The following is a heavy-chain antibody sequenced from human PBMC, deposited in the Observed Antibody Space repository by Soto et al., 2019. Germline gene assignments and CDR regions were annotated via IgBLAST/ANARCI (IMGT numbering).Heavy chain of an antibody. V-gene: IGHV4-30-2*01. Sequence: PSETLSLTCAVSGGSISSGGYSWSWIRQPPGKGLEWIGYIYHSGSTYYNPSLKSRVTISVDRSKNQFSLKLSSVTAADTAVYYCASASWDSSGYPGPDDFDIWGQGTMVTVSS. D-gene: IGHD3-22*01. CDR2: IYHSGST. J-gene: IGHJ3*02. CDR3: ASASWDSSGYPGPDDFDI. CDR1: GGSISSGGYS.